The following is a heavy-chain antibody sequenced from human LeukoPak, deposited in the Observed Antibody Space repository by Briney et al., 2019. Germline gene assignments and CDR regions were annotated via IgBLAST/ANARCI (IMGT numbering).Heavy chain of an antibody. Sequence: GGSLRLSCAASGFTFGSYGMHWVRQAPGKGLEWVANIKQDGSEKYFVDSVKGRFTISRDNAKNSLYLQMNSLRAEDTAVYYCARDAEAYYYDSSGYPRFDYWGQGTLVTVSS. J-gene: IGHJ4*02. D-gene: IGHD3-22*01. CDR1: GFTFGSYG. CDR2: IKQDGSEK. V-gene: IGHV3-7*01. CDR3: ARDAEAYYYDSSGYPRFDY.